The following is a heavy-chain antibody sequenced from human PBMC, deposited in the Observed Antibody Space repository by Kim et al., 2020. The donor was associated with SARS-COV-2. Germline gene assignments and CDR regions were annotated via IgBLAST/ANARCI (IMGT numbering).Heavy chain of an antibody. J-gene: IGHJ6*03. CDR3: ARDERLQYYYYYMDV. V-gene: IGHV3-30*07. D-gene: IGHD4-4*01. Sequence: DSVKGRFTISRDNSKNTLYLQMNSLRAEDTAVYYCARDERLQYYYYYMDVWGKGTTVTVSS.